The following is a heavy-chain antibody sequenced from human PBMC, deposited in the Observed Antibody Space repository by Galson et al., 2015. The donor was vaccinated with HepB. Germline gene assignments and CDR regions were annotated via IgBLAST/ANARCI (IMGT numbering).Heavy chain of an antibody. CDR3: ARDTQGFGELSPPDY. CDR1: GYTFTDYA. J-gene: IGHJ4*02. D-gene: IGHD3-10*01. Sequence: SVKVSCKASGYTFTDYAVHWVRQAPGQRLEWIGWINTDNSNTKYSQNFQGRVTITRDTSANAAYMGLGSLKSEDTAVYYCARDTQGFGELSPPDYWGQGTLVTVSS. CDR2: INTDNSNT. V-gene: IGHV1-3*04.